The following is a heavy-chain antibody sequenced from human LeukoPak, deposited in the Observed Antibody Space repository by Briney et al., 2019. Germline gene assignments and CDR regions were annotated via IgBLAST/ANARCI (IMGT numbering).Heavy chain of an antibody. CDR3: VRHDGRGGATMGALDS. V-gene: IGHV4-39*01. D-gene: IGHD5-12*01. J-gene: IGHJ4*02. CDR2: IYYGRTT. CDR1: ADSISSSSHH. Sequence: PSETLSLTCTVSADSISSSSHHWGWIRQSPGKGLEWIGGIYYGRTTYYNPSLNSRVTISVVTSKNQFSLQLHSVTAADTAVYYCVRHDGRGGATMGALDSWGQGSLVTVSS.